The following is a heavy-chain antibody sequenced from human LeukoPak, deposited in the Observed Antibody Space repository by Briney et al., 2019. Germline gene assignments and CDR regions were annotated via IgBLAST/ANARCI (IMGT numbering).Heavy chain of an antibody. V-gene: IGHV3-64D*06. CDR1: GFTFSIYA. D-gene: IGHD1-26*01. Sequence: PGGSLRLSCSASGFTFSIYAMHWVRQAPGKGLESVSAMTSDGGSTYYADSVKGRFTISRDNSKHTLYLQMSSLRAEDTAVYYCVKEEMGAHHAFDIWGQGTLVTVSS. CDR2: MTSDGGST. CDR3: VKEEMGAHHAFDI. J-gene: IGHJ3*02.